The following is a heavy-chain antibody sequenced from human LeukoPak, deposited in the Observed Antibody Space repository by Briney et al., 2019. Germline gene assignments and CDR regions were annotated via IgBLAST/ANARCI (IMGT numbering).Heavy chain of an antibody. D-gene: IGHD4-17*01. V-gene: IGHV3-23*01. J-gene: IGHJ4*02. CDR3: ARGGDYGDY. CDR2: ISGTSGTT. Sequence: GGSLRLSCAASGFTFSNYAMTWVRQAPGKGLEWVSGISGTSGTTYYADSVKGRFTISRDNSINTLYLQINSLRAEDTAVYYCARGGDYGDYWGQGTLVTVSS. CDR1: GFTFSNYA.